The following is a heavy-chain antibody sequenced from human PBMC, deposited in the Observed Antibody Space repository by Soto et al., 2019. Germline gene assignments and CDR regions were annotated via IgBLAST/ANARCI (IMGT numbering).Heavy chain of an antibody. CDR2: ISYDGSNQ. CDR3: ARDWSRWGY. V-gene: IGHV3-30-3*01. J-gene: IGHJ4*02. CDR1: GFTFSSYA. Sequence: PGGSLRLSCAASGFTFSSYAMHWVRQAPGKGLEWVAVISYDGSNQYYADSVKGRFTISRDNSKNTLYLQMNSLRAEDTAVYYCARDWSRWGYWGQGTLVTVSS. D-gene: IGHD1-26*01.